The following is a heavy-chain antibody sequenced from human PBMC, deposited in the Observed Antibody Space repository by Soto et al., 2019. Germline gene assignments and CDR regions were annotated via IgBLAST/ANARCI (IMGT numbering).Heavy chain of an antibody. CDR2: ISAYNGNT. Sequence: QVQLEQSGAEVKKPGASVKVSCKASGFIFANYGFTWVRQAPGQGLEWMGWISAYNGNTNHAQKFQDRIYMTTDTSTSTDYMDLRRLRSDDTAVYYCARDPVVRGVMDGMDVWGQGTTVTVSS. CDR3: ARDPVVRGVMDGMDV. V-gene: IGHV1-18*01. D-gene: IGHD3-10*01. J-gene: IGHJ6*02. CDR1: GFIFANYG.